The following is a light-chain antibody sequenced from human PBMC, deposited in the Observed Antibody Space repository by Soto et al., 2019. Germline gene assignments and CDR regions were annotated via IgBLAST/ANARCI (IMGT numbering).Light chain of an antibody. CDR1: QSVSSY. CDR2: DAS. J-gene: IGKJ4*01. Sequence: EIVLTQSPATLSLSPGERATISCRASQSVSSYLAWYQQKPGQAPRLLIYDASNMATGIPARFSGSGSGTDFTLTISSLEPEDFAVYYCQQRSNWPLALTFGGGTKVEIK. V-gene: IGKV3-11*01. CDR3: QQRSNWPLALT.